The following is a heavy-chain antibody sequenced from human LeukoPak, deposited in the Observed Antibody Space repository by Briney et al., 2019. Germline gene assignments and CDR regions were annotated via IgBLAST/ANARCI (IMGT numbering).Heavy chain of an antibody. CDR3: AHPTEYSSSWYGNWFDP. V-gene: IGHV3-23*01. D-gene: IGHD6-13*01. CDR2: ISGSGGST. J-gene: IGHJ5*02. Sequence: GGSLRLSCAASGFTFSSYAMSWVRQAPGKGLEWVSAISGSGGSTYYADSLKGRFTISRDNSKNTLYLQMNSLRAEDTAVYYCAHPTEYSSSWYGNWFDPWGRGTLVTVSS. CDR1: GFTFSSYA.